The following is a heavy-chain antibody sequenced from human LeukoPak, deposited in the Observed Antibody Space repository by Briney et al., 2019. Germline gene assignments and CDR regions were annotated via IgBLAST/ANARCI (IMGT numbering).Heavy chain of an antibody. CDR2: IYSGGST. Sequence: TGGSLRLSCAGSGFIFTKAWMSWVRQAPGKGLEWVSVIYSGGSTYYADSVKGRFTISRDNSKNTLYLQMNSLRAEDTAVYYCAATSVRYFDYWGQGTLITVSS. V-gene: IGHV3-53*01. J-gene: IGHJ4*02. D-gene: IGHD3-10*01. CDR1: GFIFTKAW. CDR3: AATSVRYFDY.